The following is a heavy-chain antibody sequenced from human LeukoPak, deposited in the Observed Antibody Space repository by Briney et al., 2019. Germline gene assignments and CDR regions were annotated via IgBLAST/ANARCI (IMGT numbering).Heavy chain of an antibody. Sequence: SETLSLTCTVSGGSISSGSYYWSWIRQPAGKGLEWIGRIYTSGSTNYNPSLKSRVTMSVDTSKNQFSLKLSSVTAADTAVYYCARTPYYYGSGSYLGYYYYMDVWGKGTTVTISS. D-gene: IGHD3-10*01. J-gene: IGHJ6*03. CDR2: IYTSGST. V-gene: IGHV4-61*02. CDR1: GGSISSGSYY. CDR3: ARTPYYYGSGSYLGYYYYMDV.